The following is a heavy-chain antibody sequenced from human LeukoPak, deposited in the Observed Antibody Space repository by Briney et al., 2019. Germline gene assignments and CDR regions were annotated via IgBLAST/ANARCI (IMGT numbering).Heavy chain of an antibody. CDR3: ARDLGTGNYFDY. CDR1: GGSVGSGGYY. Sequence: SETLSLTCTVSGGSVGSGGYYWSWIRQPPGKGLEWIGHIYYSGNTNYNPSLKSRVTISEDTSKNQFSLKLSSVTAADTAVYYCARDLGTGNYFDYWGQGTLDTVSS. CDR2: IYYSGNT. D-gene: IGHD1-1*01. J-gene: IGHJ4*02. V-gene: IGHV4-61*08.